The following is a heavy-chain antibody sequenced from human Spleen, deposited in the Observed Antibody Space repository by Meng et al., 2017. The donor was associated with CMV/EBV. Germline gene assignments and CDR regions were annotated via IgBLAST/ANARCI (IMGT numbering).Heavy chain of an antibody. CDR1: GGSINIYY. J-gene: IGHJ4*02. CDR2: IYNSGST. CDR3: ARVGSGSYYMGFFDF. Sequence: SETLSLTCTVSGGSINIYYWSWIRQPPGKGLEWLGYIYNSGSTNYNPSLKSRVTISEDTSKNQFSLKLSYVTAADTAVYYCARVGSGSYYMGFFDFWGQGTLVTVSS. V-gene: IGHV4-59*01. D-gene: IGHD1-26*01.